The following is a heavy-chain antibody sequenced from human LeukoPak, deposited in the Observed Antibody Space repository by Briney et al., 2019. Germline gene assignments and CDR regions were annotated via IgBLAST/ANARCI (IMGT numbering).Heavy chain of an antibody. CDR1: GFTFSSYS. V-gene: IGHV3-21*01. Sequence: GGSLRLSCAASGFTFSSYSMNWVRQAPGKGLEWVSSISSIGSYIYYADSVKGRFTVSRDNAKNSLYLQMDSLRAEDTAVYYCARDPSGTYYPRVSGALDIWGQGTMVTVSS. CDR2: ISSIGSYI. CDR3: ARDPSGTYYPRVSGALDI. J-gene: IGHJ3*02. D-gene: IGHD1-26*01.